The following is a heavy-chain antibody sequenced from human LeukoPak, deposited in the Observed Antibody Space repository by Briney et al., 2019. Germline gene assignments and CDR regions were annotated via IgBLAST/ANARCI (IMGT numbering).Heavy chain of an antibody. CDR1: GFTFSGSV. CDR2: IRSKADSYAT. V-gene: IGHV3-73*01. J-gene: IGHJ4*02. D-gene: IGHD2-21*02. Sequence: PGGSLRLSCVASGFTFSGSVMHWVRQASGKGLEWVGGIRSKADSYATAYAASVKGRFTISRDDSKNTAYLQMNSLRTEDTAVYYCTRLWGDCGGDCYSHDFWGQGALVTVSS. CDR3: TRLWGDCGGDCYSHDF.